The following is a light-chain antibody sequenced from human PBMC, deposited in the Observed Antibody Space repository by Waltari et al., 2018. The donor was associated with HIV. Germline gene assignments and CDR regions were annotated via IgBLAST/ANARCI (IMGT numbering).Light chain of an antibody. J-gene: IGKJ3*01. Sequence: DIQMTQSPSSLSASLGDRIIITCRASKTIGTYVNWYQHKPGRAPNLLIYAASSLHSGVPSRFSGSGSGTDFTLTINSLQAEDFATYYCQQSYSGLTFGPGTKVD. V-gene: IGKV1-39*01. CDR3: QQSYSGLT. CDR1: KTIGTY. CDR2: AAS.